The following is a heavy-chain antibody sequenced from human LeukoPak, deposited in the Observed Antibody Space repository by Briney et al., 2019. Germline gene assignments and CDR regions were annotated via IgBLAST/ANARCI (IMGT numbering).Heavy chain of an antibody. V-gene: IGHV4-61*02. CDR2: IYSSGRT. J-gene: IGHJ4*02. CDR3: ARAYYSTSFYPY. D-gene: IGHD6-13*01. Sequence: SETLSLTCTVSGDSISSGSYYWSWIRQPAGEGLEWIGRIYSSGRTHYSPSLKSRVAISVDTSKKQFSMNLTSVTAADTAVYYCARAYYSTSFYPYWGQGTSVTVSS. CDR1: GDSISSGSYY.